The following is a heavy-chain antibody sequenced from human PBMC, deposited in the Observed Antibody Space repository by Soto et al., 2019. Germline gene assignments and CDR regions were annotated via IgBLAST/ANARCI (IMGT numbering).Heavy chain of an antibody. V-gene: IGHV1-18*04. CDR1: GYTFTSYG. CDR2: ISVYNGKT. CDR3: ARVTSITISGVEGYYSGIDV. J-gene: IGHJ6*02. Sequence: QGELVPSGAEVKKPGASVKVSCKASGYTFTSYGVGWVRQAPGQRPEWMGWISVYNGKTEYAQNLQGRVIMTTVVNGDTADMELRSLRVDDTVVYYCARVTSITISGVEGYYSGIDVWGQGTTVTVSS. D-gene: IGHD3-3*01.